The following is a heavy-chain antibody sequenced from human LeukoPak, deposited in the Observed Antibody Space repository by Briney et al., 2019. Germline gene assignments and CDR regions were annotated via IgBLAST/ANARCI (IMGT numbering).Heavy chain of an antibody. J-gene: IGHJ4*02. CDR2: ISGSGGST. CDR1: GFTVSSNY. CDR3: ASPMWLASYYFDY. D-gene: IGHD6-19*01. V-gene: IGHV3-23*01. Sequence: GGSLRLSCAASGFTVSSNYMSWVRQAPGKGLEWVSAISGSGGSTYYADSVKGRFTISRDNSKNTLYLQMNSLRAEDTAVYYCASPMWLASYYFDYWGQGTLVTVSS.